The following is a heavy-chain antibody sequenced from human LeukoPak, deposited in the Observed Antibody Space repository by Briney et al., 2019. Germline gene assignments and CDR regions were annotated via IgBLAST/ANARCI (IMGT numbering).Heavy chain of an antibody. J-gene: IGHJ4*02. V-gene: IGHV3-30*04. CDR3: ARGLAYYYDSSAYFLDY. Sequence: PGRSLRLSCAASGFTFSSYAMHWVRQAPGKGLEWVAVISSDGSNKYYADSVKGRFTISRDNSKNTLYLQMNSLRAEDTAVYYCARGLAYYYDSSAYFLDYWGQGTLVTVSS. CDR2: ISSDGSNK. D-gene: IGHD3-22*01. CDR1: GFTFSSYA.